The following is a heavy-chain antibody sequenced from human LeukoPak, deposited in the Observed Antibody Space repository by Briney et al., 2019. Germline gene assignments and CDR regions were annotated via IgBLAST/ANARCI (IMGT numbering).Heavy chain of an antibody. CDR1: GFTFSSSA. CDR3: AKGSNLGYCSRTSCQSLDH. V-gene: IGHV3-23*01. J-gene: IGHJ4*02. D-gene: IGHD2-2*01. Sequence: GGSLRLSCAASGFTFSSSAMSWVRQAPGKGLEWVSTISGSGGNTYYADSMKGRFTISRDNSKNTLYLQMNSLRAEDTAVYYCAKGSNLGYCSRTSCQSLDHWGQGTLVTVSS. CDR2: ISGSGGNT.